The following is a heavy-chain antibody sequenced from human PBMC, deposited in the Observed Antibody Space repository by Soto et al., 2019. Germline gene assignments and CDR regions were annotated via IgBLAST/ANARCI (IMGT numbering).Heavy chain of an antibody. D-gene: IGHD6-13*01. J-gene: IGHJ4*02. CDR3: EKEWGWGGDSIWPFDT. V-gene: IGHV3-9*01. CDR2: ISWNSDAV. CDR1: GFTFGDYA. Sequence: EVHLVESGGDLVQPGRSLRLSCVVSGFTFGDYAMHWLRQAPGKGLEWVSSISWNSDAVAYADSVKGRFTISRDNAKNSLYLQMNSLRAEDTAFYHCEKEWGWGGDSIWPFDTWGQGTLIAVSS.